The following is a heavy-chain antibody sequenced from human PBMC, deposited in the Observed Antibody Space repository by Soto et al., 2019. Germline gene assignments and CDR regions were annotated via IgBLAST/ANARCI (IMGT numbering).Heavy chain of an antibody. J-gene: IGHJ4*02. CDR1: GGTFSSYA. V-gene: IGHV1-69*01. D-gene: IGHD3-22*01. CDR3: ARYYYDSSGYYSLGY. CDR2: IIPIFGTA. Sequence: QVQLVQSGAEVKKPGSSVKVSCKASGGTFSSYAISWVRQAPGQGREWMGGIIPIFGTANYAQKFQGRVTITSDESTSTGYVAVSSLRAEDTAVYYCARYYYDSSGYYSLGYWGQGTLVTVSS.